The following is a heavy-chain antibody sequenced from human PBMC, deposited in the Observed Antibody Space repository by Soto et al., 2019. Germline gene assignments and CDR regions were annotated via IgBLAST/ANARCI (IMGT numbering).Heavy chain of an antibody. CDR1: GGSVSSTNW. Sequence: PSETLSLTCAVSGGSVSSTNWWSWVRQPPGKGLEWIGEIYHSGSTYYNPSLKSRVTISVDKSKNQFSLRLSSVTAADTAVYFCARDRAVSARGSFDYGGQGTLVTVPS. J-gene: IGHJ4*02. CDR3: ARDRAVSARGSFDY. V-gene: IGHV4-4*02. CDR2: IYHSGST. D-gene: IGHD6-19*01.